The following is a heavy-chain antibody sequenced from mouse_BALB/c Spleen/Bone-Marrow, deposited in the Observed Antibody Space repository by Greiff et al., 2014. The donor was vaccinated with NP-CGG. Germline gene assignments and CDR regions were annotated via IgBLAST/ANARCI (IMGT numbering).Heavy chain of an antibody. D-gene: IGHD2-10*02. V-gene: IGHV1-14*01. CDR1: GYTFTSYV. CDR3: ARTILGYYFDY. J-gene: IGHJ2*01. CDR2: THPYNDGT. Sequence: LQESGPEPVKPGASVRMSCKASGYTFTSYVMHWVKQKPGQGLEWIGYTHPYNDGTKYNERFKGKATLTSDRSSSTAYMELSSLTSEDSAVYYCARTILGYYFDYWGQGTTLTVSS.